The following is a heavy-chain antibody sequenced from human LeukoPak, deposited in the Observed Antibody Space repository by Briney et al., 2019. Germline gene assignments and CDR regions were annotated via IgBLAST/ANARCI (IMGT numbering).Heavy chain of an antibody. CDR2: ISSSGSTI. Sequence: PGGSLRLSCAASGFTFSDYYMSWIRQAPGKGLEWVSYISSSGSTIYYADSVKGRFTTSRDNAKNSLYLQMNSLRAEDTAVYYCARDWDYYGSGSYLAYWGQGTLVTVSS. J-gene: IGHJ4*02. CDR1: GFTFSDYY. CDR3: ARDWDYYGSGSYLAY. D-gene: IGHD3-10*01. V-gene: IGHV3-11*01.